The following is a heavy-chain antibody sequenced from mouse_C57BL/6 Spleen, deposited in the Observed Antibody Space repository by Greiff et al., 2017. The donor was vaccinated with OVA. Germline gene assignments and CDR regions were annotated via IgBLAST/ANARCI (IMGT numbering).Heavy chain of an antibody. V-gene: IGHV2-6*03. CDR1: GFSLTSYG. D-gene: IGHD1-1*01. Sequence: VNLVESGPGLVAPSQSLSITCTVSGFSLTSYGVHWVRQPPGKGLEWLVVIWSDGSTTYNSALKSRLSISKDNSKSQVFLKMNSLQTDDTAMYYCARTNYYGSRYAMDYWGQGTSVTVSS. CDR3: ARTNYYGSRYAMDY. J-gene: IGHJ4*01. CDR2: IWSDGST.